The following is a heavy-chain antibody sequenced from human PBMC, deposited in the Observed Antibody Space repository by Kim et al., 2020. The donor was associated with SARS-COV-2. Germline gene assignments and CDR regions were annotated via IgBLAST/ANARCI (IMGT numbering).Heavy chain of an antibody. CDR2: IDPSDSYT. D-gene: IGHD1-20*01. Sequence: GASLKISCKGSGYSFTSYWISWVRQMPGKGLEWMGRIDPSDSYTNYSPSFQGHVTISADKSISTAYLQWSSLKASDTAMYYCASLHYNWKGFDPWGQGTLVTVSS. J-gene: IGHJ5*02. CDR1: GYSFTSYW. V-gene: IGHV5-10-1*01. CDR3: ASLHYNWKGFDP.